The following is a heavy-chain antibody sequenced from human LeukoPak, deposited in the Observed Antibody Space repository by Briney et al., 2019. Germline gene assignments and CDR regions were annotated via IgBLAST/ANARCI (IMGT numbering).Heavy chain of an antibody. CDR1: GFTFSSYA. CDR2: ISGSGGST. CDR3: ALLDYYYYGMDV. V-gene: IGHV3-23*01. D-gene: IGHD2/OR15-2a*01. Sequence: GASLRLSCAASGFTFSSYAMSWVPQAPGKGLEWVSAISGSGGSTYYADSVKGRFTISRDNSKNTLYLQMNSLRAEDTAVYYCALLDYYYYGMDVWGQGTTVTVSS. J-gene: IGHJ6*02.